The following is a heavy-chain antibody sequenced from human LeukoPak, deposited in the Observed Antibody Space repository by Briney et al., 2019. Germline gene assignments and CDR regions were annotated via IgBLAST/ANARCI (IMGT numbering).Heavy chain of an antibody. D-gene: IGHD3-3*01. CDR1: GYTLTELS. V-gene: IGHV1-24*01. Sequence: ASVKVSCKVSGYTLTELSMHWVRQAPGKGLEWMGGFDPEGGETIYAQKFQGRVTMTEDTSTDTAYMELSSLRSEDTAVYYCATDRYDFWSGYPLYFDYWGQGTLVTVSS. CDR2: FDPEGGET. CDR3: ATDRYDFWSGYPLYFDY. J-gene: IGHJ4*02.